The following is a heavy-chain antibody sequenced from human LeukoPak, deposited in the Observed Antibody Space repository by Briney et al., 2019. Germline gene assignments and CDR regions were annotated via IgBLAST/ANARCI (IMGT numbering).Heavy chain of an antibody. Sequence: GGSLRLSCAASGFTFNDYYMSWIRQAPGEGLEWLSYINIGGTNTHYADSVKGRFTISRDNAKKSLYVEMNNLRAEDTAVYYCATDGAGFDTWGQGVLVTVSS. J-gene: IGHJ5*02. CDR3: ATDGAGFDT. CDR2: INIGGTNT. CDR1: GFTFNDYY. V-gene: IGHV3-11*01.